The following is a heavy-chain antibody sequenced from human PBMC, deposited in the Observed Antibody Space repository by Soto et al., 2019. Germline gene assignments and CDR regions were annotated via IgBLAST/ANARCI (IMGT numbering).Heavy chain of an antibody. CDR1: GYSISSGSY. CDR3: ARDNVMVVAGSTFDY. V-gene: IGHV4-38-2*02. D-gene: IGHD6-19*01. Sequence: PXASLSLTCTVSGYSISSGSYWWWIRQPPGKGPEWIASIYHGGTTFYNPSLKSRITISVDTSHNQFSLNLRSVTAADTAVYYCARDNVMVVAGSTFDYWGHGTLVTVSS. J-gene: IGHJ4*01. CDR2: IYHGGTT.